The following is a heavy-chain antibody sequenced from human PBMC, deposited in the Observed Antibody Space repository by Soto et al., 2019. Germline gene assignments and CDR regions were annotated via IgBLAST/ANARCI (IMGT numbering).Heavy chain of an antibody. Sequence: ASVKVSCKASGYTFTSYGISWVRQAPGQGLEWMGWIKGGNGNTKYSQSFQGRLTITTDTSAGTTYMELSSLTSEDTAIYYCARDDSGYSGSHYIDYFNFWGQGTLVTVSS. D-gene: IGHD1-26*01. CDR2: IKGGNGNT. CDR3: ARDDSGYSGSHYIDYFNF. J-gene: IGHJ4*02. V-gene: IGHV1-18*01. CDR1: GYTFTSYG.